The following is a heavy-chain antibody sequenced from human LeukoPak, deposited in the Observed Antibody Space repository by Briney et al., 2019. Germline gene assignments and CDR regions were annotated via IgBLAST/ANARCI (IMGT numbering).Heavy chain of an antibody. Sequence: PSETLSLTCAVYGGSFSGYYWSWIRQPPGKGLEWIGEINHSGSTNYNPSPKSRVTISVDTSKNQFSLKLSSVTAADTAVYYCARDTMIVVAHYFDYWGQGTLVTVSS. J-gene: IGHJ4*02. CDR1: GGSFSGYY. D-gene: IGHD3-22*01. CDR2: INHSGST. CDR3: ARDTMIVVAHYFDY. V-gene: IGHV4-34*01.